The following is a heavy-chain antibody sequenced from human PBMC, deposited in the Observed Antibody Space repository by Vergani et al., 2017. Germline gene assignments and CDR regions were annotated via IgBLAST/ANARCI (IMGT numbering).Heavy chain of an antibody. D-gene: IGHD1-26*01. CDR3: ARGGYSGSYYADGATYYGMDV. J-gene: IGHJ6*02. CDR2: ISSSSSYI. V-gene: IGHV3-21*01. CDR1: GFTFSSYS. Sequence: EVQLVESGGGLVKPGGSLRLSCAASGFTFSSYSMNWVRQAPGKGMEWVSSISSSSSYIYYADSVKGRFTISRDNAKNSLYLQMNSLRAEDTAVYYCARGGYSGSYYADGATYYGMDVWGQGTTVTVSS.